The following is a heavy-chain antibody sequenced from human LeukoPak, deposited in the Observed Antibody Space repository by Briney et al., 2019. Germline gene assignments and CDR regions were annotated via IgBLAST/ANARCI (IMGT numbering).Heavy chain of an antibody. J-gene: IGHJ3*02. CDR1: GFTFSIYA. Sequence: GGSLRPSCAASGFTFSIYAMTWVRQAPGKGLQWVSSISGGGSSIYYADSVKGRFTLSRDNSKNTLYLQMNSLRAEDTAVYYCAKGSYSGSHVFDIWGQGTMVTVSS. CDR3: AKGSYSGSHVFDI. V-gene: IGHV3-23*01. CDR2: ISGGGSSI. D-gene: IGHD1-26*01.